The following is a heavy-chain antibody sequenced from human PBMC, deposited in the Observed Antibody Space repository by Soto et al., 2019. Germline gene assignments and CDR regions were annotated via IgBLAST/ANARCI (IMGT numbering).Heavy chain of an antibody. V-gene: IGHV4-34*01. CDR3: ATSAPKLELYYYYCMDV. CDR1: GGSFSGYY. D-gene: IGHD1-7*01. J-gene: IGHJ6*03. CDR2: INHSGST. Sequence: QVQLQQWGAGLLKPSETLSLTCAVYGGSFSGYYWSWIRQPPGKGLEWIGEINHSGSTNYNPSLKSRVTISVDTSKSQFSLKLSSVTAADTAVYYCATSAPKLELYYYYCMDVWGKGTTVTVSS.